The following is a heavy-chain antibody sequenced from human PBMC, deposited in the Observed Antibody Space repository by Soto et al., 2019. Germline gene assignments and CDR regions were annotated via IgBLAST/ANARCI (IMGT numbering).Heavy chain of an antibody. Sequence: SETLSLTCAVSGYSISTSYSWAWIRQPPGKGLEWIGRMSYSGSTSYNPSLKSRVTISVDTSKSQFSLKLSSVTAADKAVFYCARGRRRALGAYYGMDVWGQGTTVTVSS. CDR1: GYSISTSYS. CDR2: MSYSGST. CDR3: ARGRRRALGAYYGMDV. D-gene: IGHD3-10*01. V-gene: IGHV4-38-2*01. J-gene: IGHJ6*02.